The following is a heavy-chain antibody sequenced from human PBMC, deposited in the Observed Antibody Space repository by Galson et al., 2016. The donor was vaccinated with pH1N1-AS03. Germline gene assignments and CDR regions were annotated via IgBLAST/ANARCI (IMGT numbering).Heavy chain of an antibody. CDR3: ARFRSSWTFYYGLDV. CDR1: GGSISSYC. V-gene: IGHV4-59*01. D-gene: IGHD6-13*01. Sequence: SETLSLTCTVSGGSISSYCWTWIRQPPGKGLEWIGHIYYSGGTNYNPSLKSRVTISVDTSKNQFSLKLSSVTAADTAVYYCARFRSSWTFYYGLDVWGQGTTVTVS. J-gene: IGHJ6*02. CDR2: IYYSGGT.